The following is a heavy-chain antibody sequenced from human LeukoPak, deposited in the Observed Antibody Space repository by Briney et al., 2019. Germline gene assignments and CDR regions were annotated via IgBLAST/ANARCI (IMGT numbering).Heavy chain of an antibody. CDR2: INPNSGGT. V-gene: IGHV1-2*02. CDR3: ARHQYYYDSRGAFDI. Sequence: ASVKVSCKASGYSFNSQGMNWVRQAPGQGLEWMGWINPNSGGTNSAQKFQGRVTMTRDTSISTAYMELSRLRSDDTAVYYCARHQYYYDSRGAFDIWGQGTMVTVSS. CDR1: GYSFNSQG. D-gene: IGHD3-22*01. J-gene: IGHJ3*02.